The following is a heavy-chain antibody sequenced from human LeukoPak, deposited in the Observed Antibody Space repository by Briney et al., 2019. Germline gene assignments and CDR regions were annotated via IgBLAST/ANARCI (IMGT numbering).Heavy chain of an antibody. CDR1: GFTFSSYS. CDR2: ISSSSSYI. V-gene: IGHV3-21*01. Sequence: GGSLRLSCAASGFTFSSYSMNWVRQAPGKGLEWVSSISSSSSYIYYADSVKGRFTISRDNAKNSLYLQMNSLRAEDTAVYYCAGEVYYYDSSGYYYWFDPWGQGTLVTVSS. CDR3: AGEVYYYDSSGYYYWFDP. J-gene: IGHJ5*02. D-gene: IGHD3-22*01.